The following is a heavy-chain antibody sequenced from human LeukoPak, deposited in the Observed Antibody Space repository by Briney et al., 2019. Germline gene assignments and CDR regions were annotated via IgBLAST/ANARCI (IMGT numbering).Heavy chain of an antibody. CDR2: IYPADSDT. Sequence: GESLKISFKGSGYSFTNYWIGWVRPMPGKGLEGVGIIYPADSDTRYSPSFQGQVTISVDKSISTAYLQWSSLKASDTAMYYCARTYCSTISCFGLYYYYGVDVWGQGTTVTVSS. D-gene: IGHD2-2*01. J-gene: IGHJ6*02. CDR3: ARTYCSTISCFGLYYYYGVDV. V-gene: IGHV5-51*01. CDR1: GYSFTNYW.